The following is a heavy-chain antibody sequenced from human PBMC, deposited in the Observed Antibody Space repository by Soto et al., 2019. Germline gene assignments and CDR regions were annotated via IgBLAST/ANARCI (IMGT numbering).Heavy chain of an antibody. J-gene: IGHJ3*02. CDR2: ISGSGGST. Sequence: GGSLRLSCAASGFTFSSYAMSWVRQAPGKGLEWVSAISGSGGSTYYADSVKGRFTISRDNSKNTLYLQMNSLRAEDAAVYYCAAGIAAADAFDIWGQGTMVTVSS. D-gene: IGHD6-13*01. V-gene: IGHV3-23*01. CDR1: GFTFSSYA. CDR3: AAGIAAADAFDI.